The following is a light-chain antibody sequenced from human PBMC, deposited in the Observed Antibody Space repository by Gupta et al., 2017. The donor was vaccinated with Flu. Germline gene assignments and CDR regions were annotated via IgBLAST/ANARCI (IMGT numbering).Light chain of an antibody. Sequence: EIVLTQSPGTLPLSPGERATLSCRASQTVPNNNLSWYQQKPGQAPRLVIYGTYSRANSFPGRFSGSGSGTDFTLTISRLEPAYFAVYYCHHYTGSPRTFGQGTKVELK. CDR3: HHYTGSPRT. V-gene: IGKV3-20*01. CDR2: GTY. CDR1: QTVPNNN. J-gene: IGKJ1*01.